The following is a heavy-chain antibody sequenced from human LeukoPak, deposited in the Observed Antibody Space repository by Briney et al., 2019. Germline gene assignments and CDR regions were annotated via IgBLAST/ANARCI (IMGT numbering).Heavy chain of an antibody. D-gene: IGHD5-18*01. V-gene: IGHV3-74*01. Sequence: PGGSLRLSCAASGFTFSSYWMHWVRQAPGKGLVWVSRINSDGSSTSYADSVKGRFTISRDNAKNTLYLQMNSLRAEDTAVYYCARTWIQGNADFDYWGQGTLVTVSS. CDR2: INSDGSST. CDR3: ARTWIQGNADFDY. CDR1: GFTFSSYW. J-gene: IGHJ4*02.